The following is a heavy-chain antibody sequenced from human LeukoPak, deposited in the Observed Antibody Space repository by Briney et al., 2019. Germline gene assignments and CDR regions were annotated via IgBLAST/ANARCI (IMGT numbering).Heavy chain of an antibody. CDR2: ISASGGNT. V-gene: IGHV3-23*01. CDR3: AKENHGIVGATTLIDY. CDR1: GFTFSSYA. J-gene: IGHJ4*02. D-gene: IGHD1-26*01. Sequence: GGSLRLSCAASGFTFSSYAMSWVRQAPGKGLEWVSVISASGGNTYYADSVKGRFTISRDNPKNTLYLQMNSLRAEDTAVYYCAKENHGIVGATTLIDYWGQGTLVTVSS.